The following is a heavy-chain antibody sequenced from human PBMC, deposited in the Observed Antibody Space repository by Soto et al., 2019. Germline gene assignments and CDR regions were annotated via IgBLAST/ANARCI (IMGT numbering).Heavy chain of an antibody. J-gene: IGHJ4*02. CDR1: EFTFSDYE. Sequence: SLRLSCVGSEFTFSDYEMNWVRQAPGKGLEWVAYISSSARTIHYADSVRGRFTISRDNAWNSLYLQMDALGADDTAVYYCAREGGYSGYDAQGFDSWGQGTLVTVSS. D-gene: IGHD5-12*01. CDR3: AREGGYSGYDAQGFDS. V-gene: IGHV3-48*03. CDR2: ISSSARTI.